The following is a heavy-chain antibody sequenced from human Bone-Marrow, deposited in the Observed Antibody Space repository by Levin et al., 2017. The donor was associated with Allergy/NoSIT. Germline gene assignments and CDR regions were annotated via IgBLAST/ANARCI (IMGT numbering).Heavy chain of an antibody. Sequence: SETLSLTCAVSGGSISSGGYSWSWIRQPPGKGLEWIGYIYHSGSTYYNPSLKSRVTISVDRSKNQFSLKLSSVTAADTAVYYCARDRGGRVAAASPWFDPWGQGTLVTVSS. CDR3: ARDRGGRVAAASPWFDP. V-gene: IGHV4-30-2*01. CDR1: GGSISSGGYS. J-gene: IGHJ5*02. D-gene: IGHD6-13*01. CDR2: IYHSGST.